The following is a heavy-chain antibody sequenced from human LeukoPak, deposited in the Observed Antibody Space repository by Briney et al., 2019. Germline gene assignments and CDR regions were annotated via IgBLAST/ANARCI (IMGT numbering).Heavy chain of an antibody. CDR2: ISSSSSYI. V-gene: IGHV3-21*03. D-gene: IGHD3-10*01. Sequence: PGGSLRLSCAASGFTFRSYSMNWVRQAPGKGLEWVSSISSSSSYIYYADSVKGRFTISRDNARNSLYLQMNSLRAEDTAVYYCARDHRGSNYWGQGTLVTVSS. J-gene: IGHJ4*02. CDR1: GFTFRSYS. CDR3: ARDHRGSNY.